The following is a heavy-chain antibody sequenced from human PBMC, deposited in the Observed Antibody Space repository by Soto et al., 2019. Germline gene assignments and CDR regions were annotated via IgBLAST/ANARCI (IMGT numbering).Heavy chain of an antibody. V-gene: IGHV1-69*13. D-gene: IGHD2-21*02. Sequence: SVKVSCKASGGTFSSYAISWVRQAPGQGLEWMGGIIPIFGTANYAQKFQGRVTITADESTSTAYMEVSSLRSEDTAVYYCGYCGGDCLIYGMDVWGQGTTVTVSS. CDR1: GGTFSSYA. CDR2: IIPIFGTA. J-gene: IGHJ6*02. CDR3: GYCGGDCLIYGMDV.